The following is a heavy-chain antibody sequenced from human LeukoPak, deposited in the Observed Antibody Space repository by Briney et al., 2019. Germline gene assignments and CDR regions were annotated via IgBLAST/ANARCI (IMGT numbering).Heavy chain of an antibody. CDR1: GFTFNNYA. D-gene: IGHD3-16*01. Sequence: GGSLRLSCVASGFTFNNYAMGWVRQAPEKGLEWVSSITDSGLNTYYADSVKGRITISRDNSKNTLYLQMNSLRAEDTAVYYCAKGLRGNYDSWGQGTLVTVSS. CDR3: AKGLRGNYDS. J-gene: IGHJ5*01. V-gene: IGHV3-23*01. CDR2: ITDSGLNT.